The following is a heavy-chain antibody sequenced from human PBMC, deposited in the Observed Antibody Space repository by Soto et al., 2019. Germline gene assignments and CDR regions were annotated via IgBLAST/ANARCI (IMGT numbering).Heavy chain of an antibody. CDR1: GYTFINHG. CDR3: ARDFYPLAYYFDP. CDR2: VSGSNGNT. Sequence: QVQLVQSEAEVKKPGASVKVSCEASGYTFINHGISWVRQAPGQGLEWMGWVSGSNGNTKYAQKFQGRVTMTTETSTSTAHMELRNLRPDDTAVYFCARDFYPLAYYFDPWGQGTLVTVSS. J-gene: IGHJ4*02. V-gene: IGHV1-18*04.